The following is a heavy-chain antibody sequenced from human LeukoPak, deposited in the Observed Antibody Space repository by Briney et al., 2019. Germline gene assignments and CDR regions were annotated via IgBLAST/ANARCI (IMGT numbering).Heavy chain of an antibody. V-gene: IGHV3-21*01. Sequence: GGSLRLSCAASGFTFGSYTMNWVRQAPGKGLEWVSSISSGSTYTHYADSVKGRFTISRDNAKNSSYLQMNSLRAEDTAVYYCARDALGITMIAYWGQGTLVTVSS. CDR3: ARDALGITMIAY. D-gene: IGHD3-22*01. CDR2: ISSGSTYT. J-gene: IGHJ4*02. CDR1: GFTFGSYT.